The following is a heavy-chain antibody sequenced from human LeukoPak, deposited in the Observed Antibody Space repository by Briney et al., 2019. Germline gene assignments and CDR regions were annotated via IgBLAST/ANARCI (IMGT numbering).Heavy chain of an antibody. V-gene: IGHV3-74*01. Sequence: PGGSLRLSCAASGFTFSSHWMHWVRQAPGKGLVWVSRINTDGSGTSYADSVKGRFTISRDNAKNTLYLQMSSLRVEDTAVYYCAKRGSSETRWYPFDYWGQGTLVTVSS. CDR1: GFTFSSHW. CDR3: AKRGSSETRWYPFDY. J-gene: IGHJ4*02. CDR2: INTDGSGT. D-gene: IGHD2-15*01.